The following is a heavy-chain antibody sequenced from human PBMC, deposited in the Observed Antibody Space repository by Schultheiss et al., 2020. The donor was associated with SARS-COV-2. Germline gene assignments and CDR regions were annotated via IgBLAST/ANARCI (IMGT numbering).Heavy chain of an antibody. D-gene: IGHD3-3*01. CDR3: ARRFLGHFDY. Sequence: SETLSLTCTVSGGSISSSSYYWGWIRQPPGKGLEWIGYIYYSGSTYYNPSLKSRVTISVDTSKNQFSLKLSSVTAADTAVYYCARRFLGHFDYWGQGTLVTVSS. J-gene: IGHJ4*02. V-gene: IGHV4-39*01. CDR1: GGSISSSSYY. CDR2: IYYSGST.